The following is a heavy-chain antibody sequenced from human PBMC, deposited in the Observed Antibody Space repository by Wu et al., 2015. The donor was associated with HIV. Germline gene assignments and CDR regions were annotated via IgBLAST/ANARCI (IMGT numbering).Heavy chain of an antibody. CDR1: GYTFTSYD. Sequence: QVQLVQSGAEVKKPGASVKVSCKASGYTFTSYDINWVRQATGQGLEWMGWMNPNSGNTGYAQKFQGRVTMTRNTSISTAYMELSSLRSEDTAVYYCARGRSNYYDSSGYFPPTKAGAFDIWGQGTMVTVSS. CDR2: MNPNSGNT. V-gene: IGHV1-8*01. J-gene: IGHJ3*02. D-gene: IGHD3-22*01. CDR3: ARGRSNYYDSSGYFPPTKAGAFDI.